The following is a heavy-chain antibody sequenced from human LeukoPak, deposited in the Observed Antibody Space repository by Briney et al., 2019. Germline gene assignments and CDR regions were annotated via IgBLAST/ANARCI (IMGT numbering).Heavy chain of an antibody. V-gene: IGHV1-8*01. CDR2: MNPNSGNT. Sequence: ASVKVSCKASVYTFTSYDINWVRQATGQGLDWMGWMNPNSGNTGYAQKFQGRVTMTRNTSISTAYMELSSLRSEDTAVYYCARGRGYCTNGVCYSKGFDPWGQGTLVTVSS. CDR3: ARGRGYCTNGVCYSKGFDP. J-gene: IGHJ5*02. CDR1: VYTFTSYD. D-gene: IGHD2-8*01.